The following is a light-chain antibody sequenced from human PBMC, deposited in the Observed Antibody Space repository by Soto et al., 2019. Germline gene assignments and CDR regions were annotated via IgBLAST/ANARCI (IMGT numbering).Light chain of an antibody. V-gene: IGKV3-20*01. CDR1: QSVSSSY. J-gene: IGKJ1*01. Sequence: EIVLTQSPGTLSLSPGERATLSCRASQSVSSSYLARYQQQPGQAPRLLIYGASSRATGIPDRFSGSGSGTDFTLTISRLEPEDFAVYYCQHYGTSWTFGQGTKVEIK. CDR2: GAS. CDR3: QHYGTSWT.